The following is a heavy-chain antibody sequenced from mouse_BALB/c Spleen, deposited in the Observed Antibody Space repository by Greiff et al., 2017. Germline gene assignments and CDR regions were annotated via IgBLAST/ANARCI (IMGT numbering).Heavy chain of an antibody. CDR1: GFTFSDYY. D-gene: IGHD1-1*01. V-gene: IGHV5-4*02. Sequence: EVQRVESGGGLVKPGGSLKLSCAASGFTFSDYYMYWVRQTPEKRLEWVATISDGGSYTYYPDSVKGRYTISRDNAKNNLYLQMSSLKSEDTAMYYCARDTSSYDWYFDVWGAGTTVTVSS. CDR2: ISDGGSYT. J-gene: IGHJ1*01. CDR3: ARDTSSYDWYFDV.